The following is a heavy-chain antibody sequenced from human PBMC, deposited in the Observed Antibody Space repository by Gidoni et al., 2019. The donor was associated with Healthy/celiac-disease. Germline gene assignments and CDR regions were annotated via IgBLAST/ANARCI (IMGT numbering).Heavy chain of an antibody. D-gene: IGHD3-22*01. CDR2: SYWNDDK. Sequence: QITLKESCPTLVKPTQTLTLTCTFSVFSLSTSGVGVGWIRQPPGKALEWLALSYWNDDKRYSPSLKSRLTITKDTSKNQVVLTMTNMDPVDTATYYCAHRPGGYDSSGYYYWGQGTLVTVSS. CDR3: AHRPGGYDSSGYYY. CDR1: VFSLSTSGVG. V-gene: IGHV2-5*01. J-gene: IGHJ4*02.